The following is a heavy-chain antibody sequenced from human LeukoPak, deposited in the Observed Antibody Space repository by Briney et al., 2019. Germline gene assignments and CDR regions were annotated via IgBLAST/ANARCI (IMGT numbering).Heavy chain of an antibody. Sequence: PGGSLRLSCAASGFTFSSYSMSWVRQAPGKGLEWVSSISSSSSYIYYADSVKGRFTISRDNAKNSLYLQMNSLRAEDTAVYYCARIWDIVVVPAATQGAFDIWGQGTMVTVSS. J-gene: IGHJ3*02. CDR2: ISSSSSYI. CDR1: GFTFSSYS. CDR3: ARIWDIVVVPAATQGAFDI. D-gene: IGHD2-2*01. V-gene: IGHV3-21*01.